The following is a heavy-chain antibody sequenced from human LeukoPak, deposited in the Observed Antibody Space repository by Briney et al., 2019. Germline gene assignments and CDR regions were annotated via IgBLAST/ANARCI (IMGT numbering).Heavy chain of an antibody. CDR2: IYTNGNT. Sequence: PSETLSLTCTVSGGSISSTGYCWSWIRQPAGKGLEWIGHIYTNGNTNYNPSLKSRVTISVDTSKNHFSLKLSSVTAADTAMYYCARPHSGTVNASTYGVIDYWGQGTLVTVSS. CDR1: GGSISSTGYC. D-gene: IGHD2-8*01. V-gene: IGHV4-61*09. J-gene: IGHJ4*02. CDR3: ARPHSGTVNASTYGVIDY.